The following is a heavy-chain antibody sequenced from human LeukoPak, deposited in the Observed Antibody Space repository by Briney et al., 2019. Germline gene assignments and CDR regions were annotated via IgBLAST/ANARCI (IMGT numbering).Heavy chain of an antibody. CDR3: ARGKGLGEFLSYFDY. CDR1: GFTFSSYG. Sequence: PGRSLRLSCAASGFTFSSYGMHWVRQAPGKGLEWVAVIWYDGSNKYYADSVKGRFTISRDNSKNTLYLQMNSLRAEDTAVYYCARGKGLGEFLSYFDYWGQGTLVTVSS. D-gene: IGHD3-16*01. V-gene: IGHV3-33*01. J-gene: IGHJ4*02. CDR2: IWYDGSNK.